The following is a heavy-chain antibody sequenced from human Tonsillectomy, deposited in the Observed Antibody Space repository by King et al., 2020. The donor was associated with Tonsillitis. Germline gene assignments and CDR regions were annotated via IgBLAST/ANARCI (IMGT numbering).Heavy chain of an antibody. J-gene: IGHJ4*02. CDR3: ASPKSMGY. CDR1: GEYFIAYS. V-gene: IGHV4-34*01. CDR2: VNHRGST. Sequence: VQLQQWGAGLLKPSETLSLTGAVYGEYFIAYSWSWIRQTPGKGLEWIGKVNHRGSTNYNPSLTSRVTISVDTSKNQFSLKLSSVTAADTAVYYCASPKSMGYWGQGTLVIVSS.